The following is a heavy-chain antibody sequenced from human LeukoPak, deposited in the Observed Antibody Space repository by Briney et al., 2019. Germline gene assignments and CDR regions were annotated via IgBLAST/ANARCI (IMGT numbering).Heavy chain of an antibody. CDR3: AKDPHSSGYPNWFDP. CDR2: IYYSGST. Sequence: SETLSLTCTVSGGSISSYYWSWIRQPPGKGLEWIGYIYYSGSTNYNPSLKSRVTISVDTSKNQFSLKLSSVTAADTAVYYCAKDPHSSGYPNWFDPWGQGTLVTVSS. CDR1: GGSISSYY. J-gene: IGHJ5*02. D-gene: IGHD3-22*01. V-gene: IGHV4-59*01.